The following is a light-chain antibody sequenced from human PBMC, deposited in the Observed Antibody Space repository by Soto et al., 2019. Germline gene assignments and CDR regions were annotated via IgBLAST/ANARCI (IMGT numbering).Light chain of an antibody. J-gene: IGKJ2*01. CDR3: QQRSNWPPYT. Sequence: EIVLTQSPATLSLSPGERATLSCRASQSVSSYLAWYQQKPGQAPRLLIYDASNSATGIPARFIGSGSGTDFTLTISSLEPEYFAVYYCQQRSNWPPYTFGQGTKLEIK. V-gene: IGKV3-11*01. CDR1: QSVSSY. CDR2: DAS.